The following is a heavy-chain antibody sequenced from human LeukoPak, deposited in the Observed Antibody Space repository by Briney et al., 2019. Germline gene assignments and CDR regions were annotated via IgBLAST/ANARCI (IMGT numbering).Heavy chain of an antibody. Sequence: SETLSLTCTVSGGSISSYYWSWIRQPPGKALEWIGYIYYSGSTNYNPSLKSRVTISVDTSKNQFSLKLSSVTAADTAVYYCARGRYSSSWYLHDAFDIWGQGTMVTVSS. CDR2: IYYSGST. CDR1: GGSISSYY. CDR3: ARGRYSSSWYLHDAFDI. V-gene: IGHV4-59*01. J-gene: IGHJ3*02. D-gene: IGHD6-13*01.